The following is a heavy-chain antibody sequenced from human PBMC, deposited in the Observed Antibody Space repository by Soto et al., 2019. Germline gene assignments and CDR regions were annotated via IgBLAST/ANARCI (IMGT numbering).Heavy chain of an antibody. Sequence: GGSLRLSCAASGFTFSSSAISWVRQALGKGLEWVSAVSANGQGIYYADSVRGRFTISRDNSKNTVFLHMDSLSAEDTAVYYCAKDRHYPRDYFHYWGQGTLVTVSS. D-gene: IGHD3-10*01. CDR3: AKDRHYPRDYFHY. V-gene: IGHV3-23*01. J-gene: IGHJ4*02. CDR1: GFTFSSSA. CDR2: VSANGQGI.